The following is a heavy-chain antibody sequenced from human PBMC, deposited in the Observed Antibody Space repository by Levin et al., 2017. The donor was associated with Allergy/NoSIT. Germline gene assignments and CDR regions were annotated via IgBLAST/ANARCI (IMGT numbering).Heavy chain of an antibody. J-gene: IGHJ3*02. CDR1: GYTFTGYY. CDR3: ARGRGTMVRGVIITELSPYAFDI. CDR2: INPNSGGT. V-gene: IGHV1-2*04. D-gene: IGHD3-10*01. Sequence: VASVKVSCKASGYTFTGYYMHWVRQAPGQGLEWMGWINPNSGGTNYAQKFQGWVTMTRDTSISTAYMELSRLRSDDTAVYYCARGRGTMVRGVIITELSPYAFDIWGQGTMVTVSS.